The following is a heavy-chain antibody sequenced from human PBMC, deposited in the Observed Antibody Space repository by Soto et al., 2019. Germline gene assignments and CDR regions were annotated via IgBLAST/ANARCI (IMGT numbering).Heavy chain of an antibody. Sequence: SETLSLTCTVSGGSISSYYWSWIRQPPGKGLEWIGYIYYSGSTNYNPSLKSRVTISVDTSKNQFSLKLSSVTAADTAVYYCARELYYDYVWGGVDYWGQGTLVTVSS. V-gene: IGHV4-59*01. D-gene: IGHD3-16*01. CDR2: IYYSGST. J-gene: IGHJ4*02. CDR1: GGSISSYY. CDR3: ARELYYDYVWGGVDY.